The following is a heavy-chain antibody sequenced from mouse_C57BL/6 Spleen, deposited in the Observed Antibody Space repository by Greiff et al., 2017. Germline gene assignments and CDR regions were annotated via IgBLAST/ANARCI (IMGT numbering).Heavy chain of an antibody. CDR2: IYPGSGST. V-gene: IGHV1-55*01. CDR3: AREVLENWYFDV. J-gene: IGHJ1*03. CDR1: GYTFTSYW. Sequence: VQLQQPGAELVKPGASVKMSCKASGYTFTSYWITWVKQRPGQGLEWIGDIYPGSGSTNYNEKFKSKATLTVDTSSSTAYMQLSSLTSEDSAVYYCAREVLENWYFDVWGTGTTVTVSS. D-gene: IGHD2-14*01.